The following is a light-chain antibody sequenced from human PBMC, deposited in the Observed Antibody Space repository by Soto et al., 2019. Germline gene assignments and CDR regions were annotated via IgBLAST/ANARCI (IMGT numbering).Light chain of an antibody. Sequence: QSVLTQPASVSGSPRQSITISCTGTSSDVGGYNYVFWYQQHPGKAPKLMIYDVSNRPSGVSNRFSGSKSGNTASLTISGLQAEDEADYYCSSYTSSSTYVVFGGGTKLTVL. J-gene: IGLJ2*01. CDR2: DVS. CDR1: SSDVGGYNY. CDR3: SSYTSSSTYVV. V-gene: IGLV2-14*01.